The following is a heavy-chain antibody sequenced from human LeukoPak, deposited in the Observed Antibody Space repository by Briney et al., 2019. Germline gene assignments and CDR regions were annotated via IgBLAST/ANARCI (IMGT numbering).Heavy chain of an antibody. J-gene: IGHJ4*02. CDR1: GFTVSSNE. D-gene: IGHD4-11*01. Sequence: HPGGSLRLSCAASGFTVSSNEMSWVRQAPWRGLEWVAHIKPDGSETYYVDSVKGRFTVSRDNAKNSLFLQMNSLRAEDTAVYHCTQSKYYWGQGTLVTVSS. CDR2: IKPDGSET. V-gene: IGHV3-7*01. CDR3: TQSKYY.